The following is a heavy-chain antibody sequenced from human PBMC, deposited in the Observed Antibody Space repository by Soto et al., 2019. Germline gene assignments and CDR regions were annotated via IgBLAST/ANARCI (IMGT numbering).Heavy chain of an antibody. J-gene: IGHJ4*02. V-gene: IGHV4-31*03. Sequence: SETLSLTCTVSGGSISSGGYYWSWIRQHPGKGLEWIGYIFYGGRTYYNPSLKSRVTMSVDTSKNQFSLKLSSVTAADTAVYYCARYAGYCSGGSCYFTLGYWGQGTMVTVYS. D-gene: IGHD2-15*01. CDR1: GGSISSGGYY. CDR2: IFYGGRT. CDR3: ARYAGYCSGGSCYFTLGY.